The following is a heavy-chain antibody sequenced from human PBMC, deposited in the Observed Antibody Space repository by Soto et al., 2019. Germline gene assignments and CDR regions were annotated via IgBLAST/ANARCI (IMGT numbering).Heavy chain of an antibody. D-gene: IGHD3-10*01. V-gene: IGHV1-18*01. CDR2: ISAYNGNT. J-gene: IGHJ6*02. Sequence: ASGKVSCKASGYTFTSYGISWVRQAPGQGLEWMGWISAYNGNTNYAQKLQGRVTMTTDTSTSTAYMELRSLRSDDTAVYYGASDLLLWFGEFLPPSYFYFYGMDVWGQGTKVTDS. CDR1: GYTFTSYG. CDR3: ASDLLLWFGEFLPPSYFYFYGMDV.